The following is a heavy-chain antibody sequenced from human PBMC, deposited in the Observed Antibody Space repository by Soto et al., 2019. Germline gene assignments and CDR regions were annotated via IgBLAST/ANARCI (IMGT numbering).Heavy chain of an antibody. J-gene: IGHJ4*02. V-gene: IGHV3-48*01. CDR3: ARDLTSYGPFDY. CDR2: ISSSSSAI. D-gene: IGHD5-18*01. CDR1: GFTFSSYS. Sequence: EVQLVESGGGLVQPGGSLRLSCAASGFTFSSYSMNWVRQAPGKGLEWVSYISSSSSAIYYADSVKGRFTISRDNAKNSLYLQMHCLRAEDTAVYYCARDLTSYGPFDYWCQGTLVTVSS.